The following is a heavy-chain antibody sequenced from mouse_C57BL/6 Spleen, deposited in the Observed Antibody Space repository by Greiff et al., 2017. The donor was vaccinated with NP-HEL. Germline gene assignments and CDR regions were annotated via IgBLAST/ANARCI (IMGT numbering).Heavy chain of an antibody. V-gene: IGHV5-16*01. CDR3: ARDPYYYGVLDY. Sequence: EVKLMESEGGLVQPGSSMKLSCTASGFTFSDYYMAWVRQVPEKGLEWVANINYDGSSTYYLDSLKSRFIISRDNAKNILYLQMSSLKSEDTATYYCARDPYYYGVLDYWGQGTTLTVSS. CDR1: GFTFSDYY. J-gene: IGHJ2*01. D-gene: IGHD1-1*01. CDR2: INYDGSST.